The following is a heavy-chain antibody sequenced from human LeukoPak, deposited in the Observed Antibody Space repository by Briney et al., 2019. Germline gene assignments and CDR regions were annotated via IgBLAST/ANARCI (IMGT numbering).Heavy chain of an antibody. D-gene: IGHD3-22*01. CDR2: IYSGGRT. Sequence: GGSLRLSCAASGFTVSSYYMTWVRQAPGKGLEWVSVIYSGGRTDYADSVKGRFTISRDNSKNTLDLQMNSLRVEDTAVYYCARGVLRGYHDSSGYYCYYWGQGTLVTVSS. CDR3: ARGVLRGYHDSSGYYCYY. V-gene: IGHV3-66*01. J-gene: IGHJ4*02. CDR1: GFTVSSYY.